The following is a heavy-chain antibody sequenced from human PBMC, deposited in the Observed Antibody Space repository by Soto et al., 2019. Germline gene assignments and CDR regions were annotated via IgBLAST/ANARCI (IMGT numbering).Heavy chain of an antibody. CDR2: TYYRSKWYN. CDR3: ARGKAAAGTNYYYYGMDV. D-gene: IGHD6-13*01. Sequence: SQTLSLTCAISGDSVSSNSAAWNWIRQSPSRGLEWLGRTYYRSKWYNDYAVSVKSRITINPDTSKNQFSLQLNSVTPEDTAVYYCARGKAAAGTNYYYYGMDVWGQGTTVTVSS. CDR1: GDSVSSNSAA. J-gene: IGHJ6*02. V-gene: IGHV6-1*01.